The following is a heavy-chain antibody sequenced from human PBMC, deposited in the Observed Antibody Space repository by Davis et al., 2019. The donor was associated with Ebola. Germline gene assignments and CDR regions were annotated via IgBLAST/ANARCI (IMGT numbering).Heavy chain of an antibody. Sequence: MPSETLSLTCTISGGSISSYYWSWIRQPPGKGLEWIGYIYYSGSNKYNPSLKSRATISVDTSKNQFSLKLSSVTAADTAVYYCARHVFGSELQWLDHWGQGTLVTVSS. CDR3: ARHVFGSELQWLDH. CDR1: GGSISSYY. V-gene: IGHV4-59*08. CDR2: IYYSGSN. J-gene: IGHJ4*02. D-gene: IGHD6-19*01.